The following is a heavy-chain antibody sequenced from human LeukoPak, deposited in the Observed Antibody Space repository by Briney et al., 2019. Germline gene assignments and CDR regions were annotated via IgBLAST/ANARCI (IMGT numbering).Heavy chain of an antibody. J-gene: IGHJ5*02. V-gene: IGHV5-51*01. CDR2: IYPGDSDT. CDR3: ARGLRDCSSTSCYGVNWFDP. Sequence: GESLKISCKGSGYSFTSYRIGWVRQMPGKGLEWMGIIYPGDSDTRYSPSFQGQVTISADKSISTAYLQWSSLKASDTAMYYCARGLRDCSSTSCYGVNWFDPWGQGTLVTVSS. D-gene: IGHD2-2*01. CDR1: GYSFTSYR.